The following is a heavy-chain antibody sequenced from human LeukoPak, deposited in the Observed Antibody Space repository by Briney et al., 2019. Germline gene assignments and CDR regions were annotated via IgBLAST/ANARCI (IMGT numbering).Heavy chain of an antibody. CDR1: GFTFDDYA. J-gene: IGHJ4*02. CDR3: ARDGGYSSSSAYLGY. V-gene: IGHV3-9*01. D-gene: IGHD6-6*01. Sequence: SGGSLRLSCAASGFTFDDYAMHWVRQAPGKGLEWVSGISWNSGSIGYADSVKGRFTISRDNAKNSLYLQMNSLRAEDTAVYYCARDGGYSSSSAYLGYWGQGTLVTVSS. CDR2: ISWNSGSI.